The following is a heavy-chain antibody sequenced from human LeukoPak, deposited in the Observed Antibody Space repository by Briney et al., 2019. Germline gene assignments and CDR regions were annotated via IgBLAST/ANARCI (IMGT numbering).Heavy chain of an antibody. CDR1: GFTFSSYS. J-gene: IGHJ4*02. CDR2: ISSSSSYI. CDR3: ARGLDSSGYLDY. V-gene: IGHV3-21*01. D-gene: IGHD3-22*01. Sequence: PGGSLRLSCAASGFTFSSYSMNWVRQAPGKGLEWVSSISSSSSYIYYADSVKGRFTISRDNAKNSLYLQMNSLRAEDTAVYYCARGLDSSGYLDYWGQGTLVTVSS.